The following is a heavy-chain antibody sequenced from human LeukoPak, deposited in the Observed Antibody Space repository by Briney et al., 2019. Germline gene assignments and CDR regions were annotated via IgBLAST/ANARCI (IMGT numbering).Heavy chain of an antibody. CDR3: ARDPTP. V-gene: IGHV3-11*04. J-gene: IGHJ5*02. CDR1: GFTFSDYY. CDR2: ISDSGTTR. Sequence: GGSLRLSCAASGFTFSDYYMAWVRQAPGKGLEWVSYISDSGTTRYYTGSVRGRFAISRDNAKNSLFLQMNSLRAEDTAVYYCARDPTPWGQGTLVTVSS.